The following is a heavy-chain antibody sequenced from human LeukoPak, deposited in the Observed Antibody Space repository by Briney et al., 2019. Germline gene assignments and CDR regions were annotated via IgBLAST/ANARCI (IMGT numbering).Heavy chain of an antibody. J-gene: IGHJ4*02. V-gene: IGHV3-7*01. D-gene: IGHD1-7*01. CDR2: IKQDGNEK. Sequence: PGGSLRFSCAASGFTFSYYWMTWVRQAPGMGLEWVANIKQDGNEKYYVDSVKGRFTLSRDNAKSSLYLQMNSLRAEDTAVYYCARDGGNYYDDYWGQGTLVTVSS. CDR3: ARDGGNYYDDY. CDR1: GFTFSYYW.